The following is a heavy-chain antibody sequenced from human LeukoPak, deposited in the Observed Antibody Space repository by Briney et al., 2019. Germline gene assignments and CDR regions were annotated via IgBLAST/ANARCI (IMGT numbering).Heavy chain of an antibody. CDR3: ARRQYRLTWDKIDS. D-gene: IGHD3-16*02. J-gene: IGHJ4*02. CDR2: MSEGIT. CDR1: DGSFMGLY. V-gene: IGHV4-34*01. Sequence: PSETLSLTCNVSDGSFMGLYWSWFRLPPGKGLEWTGEMSEGITNYHPSLQGRVTISIDSSKKQFSLHLASMTGADTAVYYCARRQYRLTWDKIDSWGQGTLVTVSS.